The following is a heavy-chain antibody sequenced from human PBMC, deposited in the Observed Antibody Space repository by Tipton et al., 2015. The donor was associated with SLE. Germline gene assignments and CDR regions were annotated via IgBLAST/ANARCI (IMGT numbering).Heavy chain of an antibody. Sequence: TLSLTCTVSGGSISGYYWSWIRQPPGKGLEWIGEINHSGSTNYNPSLKSRVTISVDTSKNQFSLKLSSVTAADTAVYYCARDGKFPAAFDIWGQGTMVTVSS. D-gene: IGHD1-1*01. CDR2: INHSGST. CDR3: ARDGKFPAAFDI. J-gene: IGHJ3*02. CDR1: GGSISGYY. V-gene: IGHV4-34*01.